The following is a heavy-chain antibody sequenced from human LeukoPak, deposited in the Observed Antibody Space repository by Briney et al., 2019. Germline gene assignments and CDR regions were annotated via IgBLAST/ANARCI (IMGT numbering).Heavy chain of an antibody. J-gene: IGHJ4*02. Sequence: GGSLRLSCAASGFTFSTYTMNWVRQAPGKGLEWVSSINSSSSSIYYADSVKGRFTISRDNTKRSLYLQMNILRADDTAVYFCARDPSEASHPYYFDYWGQGILVTVSS. CDR2: INSSSSSI. D-gene: IGHD6-25*01. CDR1: GFTFSTYT. CDR3: ARDPSEASHPYYFDY. V-gene: IGHV3-21*01.